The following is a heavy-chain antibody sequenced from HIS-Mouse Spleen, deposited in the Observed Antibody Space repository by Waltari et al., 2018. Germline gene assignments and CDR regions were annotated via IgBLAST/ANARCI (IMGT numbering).Heavy chain of an antibody. J-gene: IGHJ3*02. Sequence: QVQLVQSGAEVKKPGASVKVPCKASGYTFTSYGLSWVRQAPGQGLEWMGWISAYNGNTNYAQKLQGRVTMTTDTSTSTAYMELRSLRSDDTAVYYCAREIYGDYAHDAFDIWGQGTMVTVSS. D-gene: IGHD4-17*01. V-gene: IGHV1-18*01. CDR2: ISAYNGNT. CDR3: AREIYGDYAHDAFDI. CDR1: GYTFTSYG.